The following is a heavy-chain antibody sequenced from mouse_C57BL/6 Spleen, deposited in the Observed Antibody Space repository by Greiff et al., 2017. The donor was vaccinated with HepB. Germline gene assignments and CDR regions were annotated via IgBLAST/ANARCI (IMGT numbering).Heavy chain of an antibody. D-gene: IGHD1-1*01. V-gene: IGHV1-50*01. CDR2: IDPSDSYT. CDR1: GYTFTSYW. CDR3: ARRGTTVDYYAMDY. Sequence: QVQLQQPGAELVKPGASVKLSCKASGYTFTSYWMQWVKQRPGQGLEWIGEIDPSDSYTNYNQKFKGKATLTVDTSSSTASMQLSSLTSEDSAVYYCARRGTTVDYYAMDYWGQGTSVTVSS. J-gene: IGHJ4*01.